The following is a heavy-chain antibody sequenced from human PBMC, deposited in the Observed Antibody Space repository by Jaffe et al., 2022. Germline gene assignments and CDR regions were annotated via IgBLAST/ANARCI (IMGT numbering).Heavy chain of an antibody. Sequence: EVQLVESGGGLVKPGGSLRLSCAASGFTFSSYSMNWVRQAPGKGLEWVSSISSSSSYIYYADSVKGRFTISRDNAKNSLYLQMNSLRAEDTAVYYCARMVLDWESAFDIWGQGTMVTVSS. D-gene: IGHD3-16*01. CDR2: ISSSSSYI. CDR1: GFTFSSYS. J-gene: IGHJ3*02. V-gene: IGHV3-21*01. CDR3: ARMVLDWESAFDI.